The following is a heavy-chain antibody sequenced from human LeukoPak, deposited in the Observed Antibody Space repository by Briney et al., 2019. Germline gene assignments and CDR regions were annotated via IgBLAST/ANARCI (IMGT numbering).Heavy chain of an antibody. V-gene: IGHV3-49*04. Sequence: PGRSLRLSCTASGFTFGDYAMSWVRQAPGKGLEWVGFIRSKAYGGTADYAASVKGRFSISRDDSRSIAYLQMNSLKTEDTGVYYCSRGIEYYQSSPMEDFWGQGTLVTVSS. D-gene: IGHD3-22*01. CDR2: IRSKAYGGTA. CDR3: SRGIEYYQSSPMEDF. CDR1: GFTFGDYA. J-gene: IGHJ4*02.